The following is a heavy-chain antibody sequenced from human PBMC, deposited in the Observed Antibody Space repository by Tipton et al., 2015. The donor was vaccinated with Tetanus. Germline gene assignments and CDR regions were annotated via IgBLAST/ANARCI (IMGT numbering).Heavy chain of an antibody. J-gene: IGHJ4*02. CDR2: INHSGST. CDR1: GGSFSDFY. V-gene: IGHV4-34*01. Sequence: TLSLTCAVSGGSFSDFYWSWIRQPPGKGLEWIGEINHSGSTNSKPSLKSRVTISVDRSSDQFSLRLTSVTAADTAIYYCVRAPYNSPGKYYFDYWGQGTLVTVSS. D-gene: IGHD1-1*01. CDR3: VRAPYNSPGKYYFDY.